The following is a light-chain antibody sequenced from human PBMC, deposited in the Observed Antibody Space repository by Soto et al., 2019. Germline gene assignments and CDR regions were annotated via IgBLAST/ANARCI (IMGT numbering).Light chain of an antibody. CDR2: WAS. CDR3: QQYYTIPIT. V-gene: IGKV4-1*01. Sequence: DIVMTQSPDSLAVSLGERATINCKSSQRVLYSSNNKNYLAWYQQKPGQAPKLLIYWASARESGVPDRFSGSGSETDFNFTITSLQAEDVAVYYCQQYYTIPITFGGGTKVDIK. CDR1: QRVLYSSNNKNY. J-gene: IGKJ4*01.